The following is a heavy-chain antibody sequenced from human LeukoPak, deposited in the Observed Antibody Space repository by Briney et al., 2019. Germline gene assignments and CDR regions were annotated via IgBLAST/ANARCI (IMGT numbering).Heavy chain of an antibody. D-gene: IGHD1-26*01. CDR2: ISAYNGDT. V-gene: IGHV1-18*01. Sequence: GASVKVSRKASAYTFTSYGISWVREAPGQGLEWMGWISAYNGDTDFAQKLQGRVTLTTDTSTSTAYMELRSLRSDDTAVYYCARDYQGLVGYWGQGTLVTVSS. J-gene: IGHJ4*02. CDR3: ARDYQGLVGY. CDR1: AYTFTSYG.